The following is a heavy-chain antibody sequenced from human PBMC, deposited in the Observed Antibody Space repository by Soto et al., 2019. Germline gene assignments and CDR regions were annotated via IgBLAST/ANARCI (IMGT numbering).Heavy chain of an antibody. CDR3: ARDGGPVVPAAALDY. D-gene: IGHD2-2*01. Sequence: ASVKVSCKASGYTFTGYYMHWVRQAPGQGLEWMGWINPNSGGTNYAQKFQGRVTMTRDTSISTAYMELSRLRSDDTAVYYCARDGGPVVPAAALDYWGQGTLVTVTS. CDR1: GYTFTGYY. J-gene: IGHJ4*02. CDR2: INPNSGGT. V-gene: IGHV1-2*02.